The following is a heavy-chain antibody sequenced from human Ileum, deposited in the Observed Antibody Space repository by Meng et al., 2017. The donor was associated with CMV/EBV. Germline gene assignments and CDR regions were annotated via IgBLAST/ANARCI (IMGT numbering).Heavy chain of an antibody. CDR2: TYYRSKWYN. D-gene: IGHD2-2*01. CDR3: ARDRLEGSGSTSPFDY. CDR1: VSSKSAA. Sequence: VSSKSAAWNWIRQSPSRGLEWLGRTYYRSKWYNDYAVSVKSRITINPDTSKNQFSLQLNSMTPEDTAVYYCARDRLEGSGSTSPFDYWGQGTLVTVSS. V-gene: IGHV6-1*01. J-gene: IGHJ4*02.